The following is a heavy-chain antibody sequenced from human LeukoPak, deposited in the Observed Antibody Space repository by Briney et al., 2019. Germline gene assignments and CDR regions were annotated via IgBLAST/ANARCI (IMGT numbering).Heavy chain of an antibody. Sequence: SQTLSLTCTVSGGSISSGDYYWSWIRQPPGKGLEWIGYIYYSGSTYYNPSLKSRVTISVDTSKNQFSLKLSSVTAADTAVYYCARGVGYYPYYFDYWGQGTLVTVSS. CDR2: IYYSGST. J-gene: IGHJ4*02. V-gene: IGHV4-30-4*01. D-gene: IGHD3-3*01. CDR3: ARGVGYYPYYFDY. CDR1: GGSISSGDYY.